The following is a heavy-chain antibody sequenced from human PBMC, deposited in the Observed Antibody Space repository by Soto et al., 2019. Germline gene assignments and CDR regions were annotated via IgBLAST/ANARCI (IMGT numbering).Heavy chain of an antibody. V-gene: IGHV4-34*08. Sequence: SETLCHPRGVEGGTVEDHGWHWISQHQREGLEWMGEINHTVGTHYIPSLKSRVTMSVDTSKNQFSLRLSSVTAADTAIYYCATRITVFGLLSPALDPWVKGT. D-gene: IGHD3-3*01. CDR1: GGTVEDHG. J-gene: IGHJ5*02. CDR2: INHTVGT. CDR3: ATRITVFGLLSPALDP.